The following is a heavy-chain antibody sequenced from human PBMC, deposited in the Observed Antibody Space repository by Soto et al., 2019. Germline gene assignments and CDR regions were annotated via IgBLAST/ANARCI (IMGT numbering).Heavy chain of an antibody. V-gene: IGHV4-30-4*01. D-gene: IGHD4-17*01. Sequence: SETLSLTCTVSCGSISSGDYYWSWIRQPPGKGLEWIGYIYYSGSTYYNPSLKSRVTISVDTSKNQFSLKLSSVTAADTAVYYCAREGVTTVTTGPDYWGQGTLVTVSS. CDR1: CGSISSGDYY. CDR2: IYYSGST. CDR3: AREGVTTVTTGPDY. J-gene: IGHJ4*02.